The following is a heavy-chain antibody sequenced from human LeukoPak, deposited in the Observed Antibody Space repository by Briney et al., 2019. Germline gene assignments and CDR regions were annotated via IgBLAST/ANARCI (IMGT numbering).Heavy chain of an antibody. J-gene: IGHJ3*02. Sequence: GGSLRLSCAASGFTFSSYWMSWVRQAPGKGLEWVANIKQDGSEKYYVDSVKGRFTISRDNAKNSLYLQMNSLRAEDTAVYYCARAFWDGDYATHDDAFDIWGQGTMVTVSS. D-gene: IGHD4-17*01. CDR3: ARAFWDGDYATHDDAFDI. CDR1: GFTFSSYW. V-gene: IGHV3-7*01. CDR2: IKQDGSEK.